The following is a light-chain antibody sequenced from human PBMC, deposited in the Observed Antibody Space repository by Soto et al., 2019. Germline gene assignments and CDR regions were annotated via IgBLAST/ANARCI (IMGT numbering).Light chain of an antibody. V-gene: IGKV3-15*01. Sequence: EIVMTQSPATLSVSPGERATLSCRASQSVSGNLAWYQQKPGQPPRLLIYGASTRATAIPARFSGSGSGTESTPTISSLQSEDVAVYYCQQYNNWTLTFGGGTKVEIK. J-gene: IGKJ4*01. CDR1: QSVSGN. CDR2: GAS. CDR3: QQYNNWTLT.